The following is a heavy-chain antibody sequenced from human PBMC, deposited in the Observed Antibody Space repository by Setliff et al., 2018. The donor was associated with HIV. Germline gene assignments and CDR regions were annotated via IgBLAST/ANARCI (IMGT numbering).Heavy chain of an antibody. CDR3: ARGRLSWSPDF. J-gene: IGHJ4*02. V-gene: IGHV1-8*02. CDR2: MNPNSGSA. Sequence: GASVKVSCKASGYTFTSYDISWVRQAPGQGLEWMGWMNPNSGSAGSAQMFQGRLTMTRDNSTSTAYMELSSLTSDDTAIYYCARGRLSWSPDFWGQGTLVTVSS. CDR1: GYTFTSYD.